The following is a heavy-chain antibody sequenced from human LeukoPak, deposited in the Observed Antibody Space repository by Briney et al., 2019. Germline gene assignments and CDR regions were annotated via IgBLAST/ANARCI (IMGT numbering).Heavy chain of an antibody. Sequence: GGALLLSCAASGFTFSNYAMSGGRAARGEGGGGGSAIIGSCGSTYYADSVKGRFTISRDNSKNTLYLQMNSLRAEDTAVYYCAKDVDIVATALFDYWGQGTLVTVSS. J-gene: IGHJ4*02. D-gene: IGHD5-12*01. CDR1: GFTFSNYA. CDR2: IIGSCGST. V-gene: IGHV3-23*01. CDR3: AKDVDIVATALFDY.